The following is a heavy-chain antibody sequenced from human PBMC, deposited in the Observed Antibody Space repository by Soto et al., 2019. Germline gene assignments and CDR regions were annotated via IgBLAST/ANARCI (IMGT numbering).Heavy chain of an antibody. V-gene: IGHV1-18*01. J-gene: IGHJ3*02. CDR1: GYTFTSYG. D-gene: IGHD5-12*01. CDR3: ARESYSGYDLGI. CDR2: ISAYNGNT. Sequence: ASVKVSCKASGYTFTSYGISWVRQAPGQGLEWMGWISAYNGNTNYAQKLQGRVTITADTSTSTAYMELSSLRSEDTAVYYCARESYSGYDLGIWGQGTMVTVSS.